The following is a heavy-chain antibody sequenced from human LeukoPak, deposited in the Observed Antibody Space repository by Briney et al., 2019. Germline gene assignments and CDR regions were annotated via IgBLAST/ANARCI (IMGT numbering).Heavy chain of an antibody. V-gene: IGHV3-48*03. J-gene: IGHJ4*02. CDR1: GFIFSNYE. Sequence: GSLRLSCAASGFIFSNYEMNWVRQTPRTGLEWVSYISDHGKSRNYGDSVKGRFAISRDNAKNSLYLQMNSLRVEDTAVYFCARARIAAPLLDYWGQGSLATVSS. CDR2: ISDHGKSR. CDR3: ARARIAAPLLDY. D-gene: IGHD6-13*01.